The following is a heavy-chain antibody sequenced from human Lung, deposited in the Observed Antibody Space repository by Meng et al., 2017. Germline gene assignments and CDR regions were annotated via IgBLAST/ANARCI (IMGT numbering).Heavy chain of an antibody. CDR3: ARDEDISAAGKLFGDY. V-gene: IGHV1-2*06. J-gene: IGHJ4*02. CDR1: GDTFAANC. D-gene: IGHD6-13*01. CDR2: IDPNNDHT. Sequence: PLVELGHAVTMHGTSANPPSKPSGDTFAANCINWWRKAPGQGPGWMRQIDPNNDHTQYAKNFQGRVTMTSETSISTVYMELNGLRSDDTAVYYCARDEDISAAGKLFGDYWGQGTLVTVSS.